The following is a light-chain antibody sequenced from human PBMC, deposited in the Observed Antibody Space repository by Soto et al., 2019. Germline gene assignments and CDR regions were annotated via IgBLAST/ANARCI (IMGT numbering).Light chain of an antibody. J-gene: IGKJ5*01. CDR3: QQYGSSPPIT. CDR2: GAS. Sequence: EIVLTQSPGTLSLTPGERGSLSCRASETVSSKYLAWYQQKPGQAPRLLIYGASSRATGIPDRFSGSGSGTEFTLTISSLQSEDFAVYYCQQYGSSPPITFGQGTRLENK. CDR1: ETVSSKY. V-gene: IGKV3-20*01.